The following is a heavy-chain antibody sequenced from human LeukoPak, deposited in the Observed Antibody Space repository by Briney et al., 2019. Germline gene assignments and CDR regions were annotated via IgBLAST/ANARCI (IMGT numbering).Heavy chain of an antibody. CDR1: GSSFTSYW. Sequence: PGAALEISCKGAGSSFTSYWIGWVRPMPGKGLEWMGIIFPGDSDTRYSPSFQGQVTISADKSISTAYLQWSSLKASDSAMYYCARRSAGYGIDYWGQGTLVTVSS. V-gene: IGHV5-51*01. J-gene: IGHJ4*02. D-gene: IGHD2-15*01. CDR3: ARRSAGYGIDY. CDR2: IFPGDSDT.